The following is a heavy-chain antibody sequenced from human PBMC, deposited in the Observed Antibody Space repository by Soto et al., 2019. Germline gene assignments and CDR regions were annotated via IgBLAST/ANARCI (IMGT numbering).Heavy chain of an antibody. CDR3: ASQIFPMYYFDY. Sequence: EVQLVESGGGLVQPGGSLRLSCAASGFTVSSNYMSWVRQAPGKGLEWVSVIYSGGSTYYADSVKGRFTISRDNSKNTLYLQMNSLRAEDTAVYYCASQIFPMYYFDYWGQGTLVTVSS. J-gene: IGHJ4*02. D-gene: IGHD3-9*01. CDR2: IYSGGST. CDR1: GFTVSSNY. V-gene: IGHV3-66*04.